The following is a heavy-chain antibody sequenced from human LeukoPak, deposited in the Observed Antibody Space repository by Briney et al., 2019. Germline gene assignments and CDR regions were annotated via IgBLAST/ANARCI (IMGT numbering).Heavy chain of an antibody. V-gene: IGHV1-69*02. CDR2: IIPILGIA. CDR1: GGTFSSYT. CDR3: ARSLGATMGYYYYYMDV. D-gene: IGHD1-26*01. Sequence: SVKVSCKASGGTFSSYTISWVRQAPGQGLEWMGRIIPILGIANYAQKFQGRVTITADKSTSTAYMELSSLRSEDTAVYYCARSLGATMGYYYYYMDVWGKGTTVTVSS. J-gene: IGHJ6*03.